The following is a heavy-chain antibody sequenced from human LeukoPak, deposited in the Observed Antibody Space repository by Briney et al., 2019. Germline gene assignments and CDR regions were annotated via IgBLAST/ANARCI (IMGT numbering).Heavy chain of an antibody. Sequence: GESLNISCKGSGYSFSTYWIGWVRQMPGKGLEWMGIIFPGDSDTTYSPSFQGQVTISADKSISTAYLQWTSLKASDTAMYYCARHISQGRGGDYWGQGTLVTVSS. J-gene: IGHJ4*02. V-gene: IGHV5-51*01. D-gene: IGHD1-26*01. CDR2: IFPGDSDT. CDR3: ARHISQGRGGDY. CDR1: GYSFSTYW.